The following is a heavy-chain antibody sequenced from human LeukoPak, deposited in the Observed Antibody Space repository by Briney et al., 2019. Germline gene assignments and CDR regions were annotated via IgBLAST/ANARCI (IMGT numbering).Heavy chain of an antibody. CDR3: ARGRLPKYYFDS. Sequence: GGSLRLSCAASGFTFSTYAISWVRQAPGKGLEWVSGVSGSGDKTYYADSVKGRFTVSRDSSKSTVYPQMNSLRVEDTAVYYCARGRLPKYYFDSWGQGTLVTVSS. CDR1: GFTFSTYA. J-gene: IGHJ4*02. V-gene: IGHV3-23*01. D-gene: IGHD4-11*01. CDR2: VSGSGDKT.